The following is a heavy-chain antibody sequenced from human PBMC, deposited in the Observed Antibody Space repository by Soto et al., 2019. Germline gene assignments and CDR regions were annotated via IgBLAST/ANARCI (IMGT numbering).Heavy chain of an antibody. CDR1: GVSISSGNW. Sequence: SETLSLTCAVSGVSISSGNWWTWVRQTPQRGLEYIGEIFHDGTANYYPSFERRVAISVDTSKNQFSLKPTSVTAADTAIYFCARLVYDTRLNYMYFDFWGQGALVTVSS. J-gene: IGHJ4*02. V-gene: IGHV4-4*02. D-gene: IGHD2-8*01. CDR3: ARLVYDTRLNYMYFDF. CDR2: IFHDGTA.